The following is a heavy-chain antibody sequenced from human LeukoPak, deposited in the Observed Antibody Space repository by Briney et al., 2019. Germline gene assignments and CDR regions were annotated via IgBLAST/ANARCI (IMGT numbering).Heavy chain of an antibody. CDR1: GGSISSSNW. CDR2: IYHSGGT. Sequence: SETLSLTCAVSGGSISSSNWWSWVRQPPGKGLEWIGEIYHSGGTNYNPSLKSRVTISVDKSKNQFSLKLSSVTAADTAVYYCAREATYGSGSYYNYCYWGQGTLVTVSS. J-gene: IGHJ4*02. D-gene: IGHD3-10*01. V-gene: IGHV4-4*02. CDR3: AREATYGSGSYYNYCY.